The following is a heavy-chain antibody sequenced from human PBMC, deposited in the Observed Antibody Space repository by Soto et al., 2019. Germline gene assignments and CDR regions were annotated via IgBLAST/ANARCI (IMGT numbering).Heavy chain of an antibody. CDR3: ASWLKGPDIGNYYYGMDV. CDR1: GGAFSDYA. V-gene: IGHV1-69*12. D-gene: IGHD2-15*01. J-gene: IGHJ6*02. Sequence: QVQLVQSGAEVKKPGSSVKVSCKASGGAFSDYAFSWVRQAPGQGLEWLGGIMPIFRGPDYAQKLQGKVTMTADDFTRTAYMETNSLRSEDTAVYYCASWLKGPDIGNYYYGMDVWGQGTTVTVS. CDR2: IMPIFRGP.